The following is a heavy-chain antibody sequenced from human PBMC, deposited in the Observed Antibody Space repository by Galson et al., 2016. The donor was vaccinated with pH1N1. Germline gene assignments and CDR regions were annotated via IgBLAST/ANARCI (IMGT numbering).Heavy chain of an antibody. CDR2: IRQDGSEK. CDR3: ARHQGTGEWGYYFDY. Sequence: SLRLSCAASGFTFSSYWMNWVRQAPGMGLEWVANIRQDGSEKYYVDSVKGRFTISRDNAKNAVYLQMNSLRAEDTAVYYCARHQGTGEWGYYFDYWGQGTLVTVSS. V-gene: IGHV3-7*01. D-gene: IGHD7-27*01. J-gene: IGHJ4*02. CDR1: GFTFSSYW.